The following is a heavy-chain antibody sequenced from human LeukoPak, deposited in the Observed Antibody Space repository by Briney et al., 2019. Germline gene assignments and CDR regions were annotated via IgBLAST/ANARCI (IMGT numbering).Heavy chain of an antibody. CDR2: IYHSGST. J-gene: IGHJ4*02. CDR3: ARVYNWNSSGLGAPRD. D-gene: IGHD1-7*01. CDR1: GGSFSGYY. V-gene: IGHV4-38-2*02. Sequence: PSETLSLTCTVHGGSFSGYYWNWIRQPPGKGLEWIGSIYHSGSTYYNPSLKSRVTISVDTSKNQFSLKLSSVTAADTAVYYCARVYNWNSSGLGAPRDWGRGTLVTVSS.